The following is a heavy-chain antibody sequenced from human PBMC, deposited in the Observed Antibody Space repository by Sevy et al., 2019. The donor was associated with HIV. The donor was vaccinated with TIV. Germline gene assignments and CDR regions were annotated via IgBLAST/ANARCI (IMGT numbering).Heavy chain of an antibody. V-gene: IGHV3-11*01. D-gene: IGHD4-17*01. CDR3: ARLSIATVIDYWYFDL. CDR2: ISSSGSTI. J-gene: IGHJ2*01. Sequence: GGSLRLSCAASGFTFSDYYMSWIRQAPGKGLEWVSYISSSGSTIYYADSVKGRFTISRDNAKNSLYLQMNSQRAEDTAVYYCARLSIATVIDYWYFDLWGRGTLVTVSS. CDR1: GFTFSDYY.